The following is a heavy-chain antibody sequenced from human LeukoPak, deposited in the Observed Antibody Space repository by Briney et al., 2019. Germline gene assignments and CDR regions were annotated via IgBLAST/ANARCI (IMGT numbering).Heavy chain of an antibody. CDR3: AGGSGSIAAAEYYFDY. D-gene: IGHD6-13*01. CDR1: GGTFSSYA. Sequence: GASVKVSCKASGGTFSSYAISWVRQAPGQGLEWMGRIIPIFGTANYAQKFQGRVTITTDESTSTAYMELSSLRSEDAAVYYCAGGSGSIAAAEYYFDYWGQGTLVTVSS. CDR2: IIPIFGTA. J-gene: IGHJ4*02. V-gene: IGHV1-69*05.